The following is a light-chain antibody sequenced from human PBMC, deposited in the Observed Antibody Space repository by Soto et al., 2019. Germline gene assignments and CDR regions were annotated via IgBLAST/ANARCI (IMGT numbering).Light chain of an antibody. CDR1: QSVSSY. CDR3: QQRSSSWT. V-gene: IGKV3-11*01. J-gene: IGKJ1*01. Sequence: EIVLTQSPATLSLSPGERATLSCRASQSVSSYVAWYQQKPGQAPRLLIYDASNRATGIPARFSGSGSGAAFPLTISSLEPEDFAIYYCQQRSSSWTFGQGTKGEIK. CDR2: DAS.